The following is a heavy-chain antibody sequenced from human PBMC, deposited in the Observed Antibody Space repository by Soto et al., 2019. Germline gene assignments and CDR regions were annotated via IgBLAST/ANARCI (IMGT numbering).Heavy chain of an antibody. J-gene: IGHJ4*02. V-gene: IGHV3-30-3*01. CDR2: ISWGGTNK. CDR3: ASAGGGGFNVIFFFDC. D-gene: IGHD3-3*01. Sequence: GRSLRLSCAAPGFSFSSYAMHWVRQAPGKGLGWVGSISWGGTNKYYADSVKRRFTISRDNSENTLYLQMHRLRPEPTAVFYCASAGGGGFNVIFFFDCWGLGTLVTVS. CDR1: GFSFSSYA.